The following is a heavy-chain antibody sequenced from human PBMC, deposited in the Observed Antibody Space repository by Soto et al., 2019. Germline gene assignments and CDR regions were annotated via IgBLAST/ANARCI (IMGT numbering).Heavy chain of an antibody. V-gene: IGHV4-59*08. Sequence: SQTMCLTCTISGGALTDYYCTWFRQPPERGLEWFVFIYYVGTISSNPSFNSRVTLSVDTSKNQFSLKLNSVAAADTAIYYCARQVTGLMGDAYDIWGQGTMVT. J-gene: IGHJ3*02. CDR3: ARQVTGLMGDAYDI. D-gene: IGHD2-8*02. CDR1: GGALTDYY. CDR2: IYYVGTI.